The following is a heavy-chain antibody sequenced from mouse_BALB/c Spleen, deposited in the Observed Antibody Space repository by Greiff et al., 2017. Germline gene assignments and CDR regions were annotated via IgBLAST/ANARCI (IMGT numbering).Heavy chain of an antibody. CDR2: ISYSGST. D-gene: IGHD2-4*01. J-gene: IGHJ4*01. CDR3: ARDDYDGDAMDY. V-gene: IGHV3-8*02. CDR1: GDSITSGY. Sequence: EVHLVESGPSLVKPSQTLSLTCSVTGDSITSGYWNWIRKFPGNKLEYMGYISYSGSTYYNPSLKSRISITRDTSKNQYYLQLNSVTTEDTATYYCARDDYDGDAMDYWGQGTSVTVSS.